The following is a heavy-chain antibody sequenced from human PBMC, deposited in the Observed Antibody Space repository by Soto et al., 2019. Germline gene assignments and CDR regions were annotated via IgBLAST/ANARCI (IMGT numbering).Heavy chain of an antibody. CDR3: AKDPGGYCSSTSCHDY. Sequence: GGSLRLSCAASGFTFSSYAMSWVRQAPGKGLEWVSAISGSGGSTNYADSVKGRFTISRDNSKNTLYLQMNSLRAEDTAVYYCAKDPGGYCSSTSCHDYWGQGTLVTVSS. CDR2: ISGSGGST. CDR1: GFTFSSYA. V-gene: IGHV3-23*01. D-gene: IGHD2-2*01. J-gene: IGHJ4*02.